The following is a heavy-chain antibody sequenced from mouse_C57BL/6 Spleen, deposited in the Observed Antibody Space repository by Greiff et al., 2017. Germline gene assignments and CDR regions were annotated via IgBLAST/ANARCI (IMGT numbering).Heavy chain of an antibody. V-gene: IGHV5-9-1*02. J-gene: IGHJ3*01. D-gene: IGHD2-4*01. Sequence: EVKLVESGEGLVKPGGSLKLSCAASGFTFSSYAMSWVRQTPEQRLEWVAYISRGGDYIYYADTVKGRFTISRDTARNTLYLQMSSLKSEDTAMYYCTRAYDYEEGGSDWGQGTLVTVSA. CDR2: ISRGGDYI. CDR3: TRAYDYEEGGSD. CDR1: GFTFSSYA.